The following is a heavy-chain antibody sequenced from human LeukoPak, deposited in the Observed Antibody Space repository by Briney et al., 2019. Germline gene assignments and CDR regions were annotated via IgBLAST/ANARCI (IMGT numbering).Heavy chain of an antibody. J-gene: IGHJ5*02. CDR1: GGTFSSYA. D-gene: IGHD3-22*01. CDR3: ARARSPYYDSSGYRNWFDP. Sequence: SVKVSCKASGGTFSSYAISWVRQAPGQGLEWMGGIIPIFGTANYAQRFQGRVTITADESTSTAYMELSSLRSEDTAVYYCARARSPYYDSSGYRNWFDPWGQGTLVTVSS. V-gene: IGHV1-69*13. CDR2: IIPIFGTA.